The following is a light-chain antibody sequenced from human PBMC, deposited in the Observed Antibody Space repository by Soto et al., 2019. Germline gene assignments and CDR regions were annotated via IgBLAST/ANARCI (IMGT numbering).Light chain of an antibody. J-gene: IGKJ5*01. CDR2: EAS. CDR1: HDISTF. CDR3: QQLYTLPFT. V-gene: IGKV1-9*01. Sequence: DIQLPQSPSLLSASIGDRVAITCRASHDISTFLAWYQQKPGKAPKLLIYEASTLQSGVPSRFSGSGSGTEFTLTISGLLPEDFAAYHCQQLYTLPFTFGQGTRLEIK.